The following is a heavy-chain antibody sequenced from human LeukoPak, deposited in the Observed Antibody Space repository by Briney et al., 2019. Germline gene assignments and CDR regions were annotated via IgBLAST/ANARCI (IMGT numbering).Heavy chain of an antibody. CDR3: ARVDSSTWGYYGMDV. D-gene: IGHD6-13*01. J-gene: IGHJ6*02. V-gene: IGHV4-59*01. CDR1: GGSISSDY. CDR2: IYYSGST. Sequence: SETLSLTCTVSGGSISSDYWSWIRQPPGKGLEWIGYIYYSGSTNYSPSLKSRVTISVDTSKNHFSLRLNSVTAADTAVYYCARVDSSTWGYYGMDVWGQGTTVTVSS.